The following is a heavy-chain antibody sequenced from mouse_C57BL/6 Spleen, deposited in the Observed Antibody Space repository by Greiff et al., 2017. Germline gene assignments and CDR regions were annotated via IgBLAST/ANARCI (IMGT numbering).Heavy chain of an antibody. J-gene: IGHJ2*01. Sequence: QVQLQQPGAELVKPGASVKMSCKASGYTFTSYWITWVKQRPGQGLEWIGDIYPGSGSTNNNEKFKSKATLTVATSSSTAYMQLSSLTSEDSAFYDCAREYYGNSDYWGQGTTLTVSS. D-gene: IGHD1-1*01. V-gene: IGHV1-55*01. CDR1: GYTFTSYW. CDR2: IYPGSGST. CDR3: AREYYGNSDY.